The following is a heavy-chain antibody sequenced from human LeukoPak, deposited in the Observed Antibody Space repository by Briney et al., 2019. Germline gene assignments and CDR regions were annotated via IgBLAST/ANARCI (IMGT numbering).Heavy chain of an antibody. V-gene: IGHV1-18*01. J-gene: IGHJ5*02. Sequence: ASVKVSCKASGYTFSSYDINWVRQAPGQGLEWMGWISAYNGNTNYAQKLQGRVTMTTDTSTSTAYMELSSLRSEDTAVYYCARDNSVEDTAWWFDPWGQGTLVTVSS. CDR2: ISAYNGNT. D-gene: IGHD4-23*01. CDR3: ARDNSVEDTAWWFDP. CDR1: GYTFSSYD.